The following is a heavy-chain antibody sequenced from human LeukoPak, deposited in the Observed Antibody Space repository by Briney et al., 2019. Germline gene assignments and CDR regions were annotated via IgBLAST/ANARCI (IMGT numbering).Heavy chain of an antibody. J-gene: IGHJ4*02. Sequence: PGGSLRLSCAASGFTFSSYAMSWVRQAPGKGLEWVSTISGSGGSTYHADSVKGRFTISRDNSKNTLYLQMNSLRAEDTAVYYCAKDKSSSGWYIDYWGQGTLVTVSS. CDR2: ISGSGGST. CDR1: GFTFSSYA. CDR3: AKDKSSSGWYIDY. D-gene: IGHD6-19*01. V-gene: IGHV3-23*01.